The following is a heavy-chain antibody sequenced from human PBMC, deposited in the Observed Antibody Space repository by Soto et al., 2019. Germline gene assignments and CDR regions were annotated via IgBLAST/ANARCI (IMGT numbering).Heavy chain of an antibody. CDR2: ISSTTNYI. Sequence: HGGSPTLALGGSRVRFTRYRSNVLLTTPGKGLEWVSSISSTTNYIYYGDSMKGRFTISRDNAKNSLYLEMNSLRAEDTAVEYCARETEDLTSKFDERGQGTLFPVSS. CDR3: ARETEDLTSKFDE. CDR1: RVRFTRYR. J-gene: IGHJ4*02. V-gene: IGHV3-21*06.